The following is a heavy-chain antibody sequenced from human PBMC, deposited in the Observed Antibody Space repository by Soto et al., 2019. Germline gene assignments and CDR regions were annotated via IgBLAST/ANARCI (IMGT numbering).Heavy chain of an antibody. CDR3: TTVRCSSTSCHYYYYYYMDV. V-gene: IGHV3-15*01. J-gene: IGHJ6*03. CDR2: IKSKTDGGTT. CDR1: GFTFSNAW. D-gene: IGHD2-2*01. Sequence: GGSLRLSCAASGFTFSNAWMSWVRQAPGKGLEWVGRIKSKTDGGTTDYAAPVKGRFTISRDDSKNTLYLQMNSLKTEDTAVYYCTTVRCSSTSCHYYYYYYMDVWGKGTTVTVSS.